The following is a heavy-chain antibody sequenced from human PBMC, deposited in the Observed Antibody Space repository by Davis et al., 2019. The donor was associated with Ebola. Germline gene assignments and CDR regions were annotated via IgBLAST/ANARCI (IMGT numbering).Heavy chain of an antibody. CDR2: IYDSGNT. Sequence: MPSETLSLTCAVSGGSISSGGYSWSWIRQPPGKGLEWTGYIYDSGNTYYNPSLKSRVTISIDTSKNQFSLKLSSVTAADTAVYYCARAQFPTTSDHWGQGTLVTVSS. CDR3: ARAQFPTTSDH. D-gene: IGHD1-1*01. CDR1: GGSISSGGYS. J-gene: IGHJ4*02. V-gene: IGHV4-30-4*07.